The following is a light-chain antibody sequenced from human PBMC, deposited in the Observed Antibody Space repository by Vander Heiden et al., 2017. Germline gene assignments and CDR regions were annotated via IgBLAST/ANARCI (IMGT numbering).Light chain of an antibody. V-gene: IGKV1-39*01. CDR1: QSIRNY. CDR3: QQTYNSPFT. CDR2: SAS. Sequence: DIQMTQSPSSLSASVGESVTITCRASQSIRNYLHWYQHKPGIAPKLLTYSASSLQSGVPSRFGGSGSDTDFTLTISSLQPEDFATYYCQQTYNSPFTFGHGTRLEIK. J-gene: IGKJ5*01.